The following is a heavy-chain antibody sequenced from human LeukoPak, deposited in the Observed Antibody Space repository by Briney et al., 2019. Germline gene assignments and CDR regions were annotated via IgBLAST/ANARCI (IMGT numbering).Heavy chain of an antibody. Sequence: GGSLRLSCAASGFTFSSYAMTWVRQAPGKGLEWVSTISGSGDSTYYADSVKGRFTISRDDSKNTLSLQMNSLTVEDTAVYYCAPNLAWGAFDYWGQGTLVTVSS. V-gene: IGHV3-23*01. J-gene: IGHJ4*02. CDR2: ISGSGDST. D-gene: IGHD7-27*01. CDR1: GFTFSSYA. CDR3: APNLAWGAFDY.